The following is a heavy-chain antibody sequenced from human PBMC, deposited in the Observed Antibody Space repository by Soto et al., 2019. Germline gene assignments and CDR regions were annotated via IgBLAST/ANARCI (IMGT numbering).Heavy chain of an antibody. J-gene: IGHJ6*02. CDR2: IYYSGST. Sequence: SETLSLTCTVSGGSTRSYYWNWIRQPPGKGLEWIGYIYYSGSTSYNPSLKSRVTISVDTSKNQFSLKLSSVTAADTAVYYCARRYSSSLDVWGQGTTVTVPS. V-gene: IGHV4-59*08. D-gene: IGHD6-13*01. CDR1: GGSTRSYY. CDR3: ARRYSSSLDV.